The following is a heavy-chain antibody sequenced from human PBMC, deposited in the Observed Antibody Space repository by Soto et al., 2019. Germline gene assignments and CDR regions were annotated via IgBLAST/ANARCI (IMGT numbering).Heavy chain of an antibody. Sequence: EVQLVESGGGLVQPGGSLRLSCAASGFTFSNYWMHWVRQAPGKGLVWVSRIKSDGSSISYADSVKGRFTISRDNAGNTLYLQMNSLRAEDTAVYYCARGGFSGSGSYIQGDYWGQGTLVTVSS. CDR3: ARGGFSGSGSYIQGDY. J-gene: IGHJ4*02. V-gene: IGHV3-74*01. CDR1: GFTFSNYW. CDR2: IKSDGSSI. D-gene: IGHD3-10*01.